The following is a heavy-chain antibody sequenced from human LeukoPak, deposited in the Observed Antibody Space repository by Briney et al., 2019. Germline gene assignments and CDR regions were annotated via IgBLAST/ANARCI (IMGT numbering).Heavy chain of an antibody. D-gene: IGHD3-10*01. Sequence: GASVKVSCKASGGTFSSYAISWVRQAPGQGLEWMGGIIPIFGTANYAQKLQGRVTITTDESTSTAYMELSSLRSEDTAVYYCARGTYYYGSGSFWYFDYWGQGTLVTVSS. J-gene: IGHJ4*02. V-gene: IGHV1-69*05. CDR3: ARGTYYYGSGSFWYFDY. CDR1: GGTFSSYA. CDR2: IIPIFGTA.